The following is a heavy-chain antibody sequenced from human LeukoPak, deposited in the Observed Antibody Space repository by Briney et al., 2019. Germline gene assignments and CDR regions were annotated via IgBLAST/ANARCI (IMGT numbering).Heavy chain of an antibody. CDR1: GFTFSNYW. CDR3: ARDGWRFGELSDY. V-gene: IGHV3-7*04. J-gene: IGHJ4*02. Sequence: GGSLRLSCAASGFTFSNYWMSWVRQAPVKGLEWVANIKQDASEKYYVNSVKGRFTIFRDNAKNSLNLQMNSLRPEDTAVYYCARDGWRFGELSDYWGQGTLVTVSS. D-gene: IGHD3-10*01. CDR2: IKQDASEK.